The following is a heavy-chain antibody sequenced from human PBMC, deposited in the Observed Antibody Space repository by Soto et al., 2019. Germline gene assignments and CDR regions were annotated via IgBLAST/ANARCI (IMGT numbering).Heavy chain of an antibody. CDR1: XXXXKNYA. V-gene: IGHV3-30*04. D-gene: IGHD6-6*01. J-gene: IGHJ4*02. Sequence: QVQLVESGGGVVQPGRSLRLSCXXXXXXXKNYALNWVRQAPGKGLEWVASITRDGYNKYYADSVKGRFTISRDNSKNTLSLQMTALRVEDSSVYYCTKSSGGSSSVGMDYWGPGTLVTVSS. CDR3: TKSSGGSSSVGMDY. CDR2: ITRDGYNK.